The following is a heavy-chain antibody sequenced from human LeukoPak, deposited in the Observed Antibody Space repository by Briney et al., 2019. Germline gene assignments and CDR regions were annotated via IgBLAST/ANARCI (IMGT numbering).Heavy chain of an antibody. CDR2: INPNSGGT. V-gene: IGHV1-2*02. CDR1: GYTFTGYY. Sequence: ASVKVSCKASGYTFTGYYMHWVRQAPGQGLEWMGWINPNSGGTNYAQKFQGRVTMTRDTSISTAYMELSRLRSDDTAVYYCAREYYGSGSYHSYDYWGQGTLVTVSS. D-gene: IGHD1-26*01. CDR3: AREYYGSGSYHSYDY. J-gene: IGHJ4*02.